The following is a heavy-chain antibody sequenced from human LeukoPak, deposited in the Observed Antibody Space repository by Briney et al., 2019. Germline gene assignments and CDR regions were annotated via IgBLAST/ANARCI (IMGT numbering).Heavy chain of an antibody. V-gene: IGHV4-59*01. CDR3: ARVKDPGGYYYYYYMDI. CDR2: LYYSGST. Sequence: SETLSLTCTVSGGSISSYYWTWIRQPPGKGLEWIGSLYYSGSTNYNPSLKSRVTISVDTSKNQFSLKLSSVTAADTAVYYCARVKDPGGYYYYYYMDIWGKGNTVTVSS. J-gene: IGHJ6*03. D-gene: IGHD3-16*01. CDR1: GGSISSYY.